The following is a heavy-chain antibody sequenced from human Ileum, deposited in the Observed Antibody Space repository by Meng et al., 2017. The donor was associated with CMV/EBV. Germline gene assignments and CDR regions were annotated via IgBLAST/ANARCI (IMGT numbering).Heavy chain of an antibody. Sequence: QVQLQGSGPGLVKRSQTLSLTCTVSGGSFSSDDHYWNWIRQTPGRGLEWIGYIYYSVSTYYNPSLKGRVTISKDTSKNQFSLKLTTVTAADAAVYYCGVINNSDELFFPSWGQGTLVTVSS. J-gene: IGHJ5*02. CDR1: GGSFSSDDHY. CDR3: GVINNSDELFFPS. CDR2: IYYSVST. V-gene: IGHV4-30-4*01. D-gene: IGHD3-16*02.